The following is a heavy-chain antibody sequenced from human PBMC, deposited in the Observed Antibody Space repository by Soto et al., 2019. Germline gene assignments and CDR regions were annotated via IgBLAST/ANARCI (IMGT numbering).Heavy chain of an antibody. J-gene: IGHJ6*02. CDR1: GVSFSGYF. CDR3: VLCGTHNKYYYYGVDV. CDR2: INHSGGT. Sequence: KPSEALSLTCAGYGVSFSGYFWRWIRQTPGNGLVRIGEINHSGGTNYNPSLKIRVTISVDTSNTHLSLQLSSVTAAETAALYFVLCGTHNKYYYYGVDVWGQGATVTVSS. V-gene: IGHV4-34*01. D-gene: IGHD1-26*01.